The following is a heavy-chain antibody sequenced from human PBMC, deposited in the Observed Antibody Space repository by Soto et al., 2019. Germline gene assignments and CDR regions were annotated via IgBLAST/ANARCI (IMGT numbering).Heavy chain of an antibody. Sequence: ASVKVSCKASGGTFSSYAISWVRQAPGQGLEWMGWISAYNGNTNYAQKLQGRVTMTTDTSTSTAYMELRSLRSDDTAVYYCARTPNYYDSSGYDDYWGQGTLVTVSS. D-gene: IGHD3-22*01. CDR3: ARTPNYYDSSGYDDY. CDR1: GGTFSSYA. V-gene: IGHV1-18*01. J-gene: IGHJ4*02. CDR2: ISAYNGNT.